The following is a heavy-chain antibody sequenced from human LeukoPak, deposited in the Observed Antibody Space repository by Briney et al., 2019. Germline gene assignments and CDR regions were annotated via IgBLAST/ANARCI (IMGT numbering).Heavy chain of an antibody. CDR1: GFTFSSYA. D-gene: IGHD5-12*01. Sequence: PGGSLRLSCAASGFTFSSYAMSWVRQAPGKGLEWVSGISASGGSTYYADSVKGRLTFSRDNSKNTLYLQMNSLRADDTAVYYCAKGGYGSVFDYWGQGTLVTVSS. CDR2: ISASGGST. V-gene: IGHV3-23*01. J-gene: IGHJ4*02. CDR3: AKGGYGSVFDY.